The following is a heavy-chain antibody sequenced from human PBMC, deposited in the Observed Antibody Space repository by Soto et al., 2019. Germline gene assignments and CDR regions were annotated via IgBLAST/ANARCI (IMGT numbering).Heavy chain of an antibody. CDR3: AKGSWVHHGSEGGNWLDP. V-gene: IGHV3-23*01. Sequence: EVKYLESGGGLVQPGGSLRLSCAASGVTFSNYAMNWLRQAPGKGLEWVSGISHSGSSTYYADSVKGRFTISRDNSKNTLFLQMNSLTAEDTAVYYCAKGSWVHHGSEGGNWLDPWGQGTLVTVSS. CDR1: GVTFSNYA. D-gene: IGHD3-10*01. CDR2: ISHSGSST. J-gene: IGHJ5*02.